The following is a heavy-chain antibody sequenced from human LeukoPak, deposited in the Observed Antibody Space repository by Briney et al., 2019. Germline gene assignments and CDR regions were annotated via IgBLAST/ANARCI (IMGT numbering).Heavy chain of an antibody. CDR1: GYTFTSYA. V-gene: IGHV1-3*01. CDR2: INAGNGNT. D-gene: IGHD2-2*01. Sequence: GASVKVSCKASGYTFTSYAMHWVRQAPGQRLEWMGWINAGNGNTKYPQKFQGRVTITRDTSASTAYMELSSLRSEDTAVYYCARAGTALYYQTPNDYWGQGTLVTVSS. CDR3: ARAGTALYYQTPNDY. J-gene: IGHJ4*02.